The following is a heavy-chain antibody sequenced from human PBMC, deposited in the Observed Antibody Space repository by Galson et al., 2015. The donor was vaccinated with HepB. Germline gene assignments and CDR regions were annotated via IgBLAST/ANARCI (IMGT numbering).Heavy chain of an antibody. CDR3: VKDHGTFVVVMSAIPAYYFDS. V-gene: IGHV3-30*18. D-gene: IGHD2-21*02. CDR1: GFTFSSYA. Sequence: SLRLSCAASGFTFSSYAMHWVRQAPGKGLEWVAVVSYDGSDEYYVDSVKGRFTISRDNSKNTLDLQMNSLGAEDTAVYYCVKDHGTFVVVMSAIPAYYFDSWGQGTLVTVSS. J-gene: IGHJ4*02. CDR2: VSYDGSDE.